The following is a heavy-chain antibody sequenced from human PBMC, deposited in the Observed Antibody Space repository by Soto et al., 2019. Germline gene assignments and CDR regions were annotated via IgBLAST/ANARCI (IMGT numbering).Heavy chain of an antibody. CDR1: GYSFAGYW. CDR2: IDPRDSDT. D-gene: IGHD1-1*01. J-gene: IGHJ4*02. V-gene: IGHV5-10-1*01. CDR3: SRPLSDSETGPNFQYCFDS. Sequence: PGESLKISCKGSGYSFAGYWITWVRQKPGKGLEWMGRIDPRDSDTYYSPSFRGHVTISATKSITTVFLQWSSLRASDTAMYYCSRPLSDSETGPNFQYCFDSWGQGTPVTVSS.